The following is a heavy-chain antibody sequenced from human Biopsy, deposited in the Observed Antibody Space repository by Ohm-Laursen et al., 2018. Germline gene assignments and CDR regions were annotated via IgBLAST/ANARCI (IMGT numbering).Heavy chain of an antibody. D-gene: IGHD3-3*01. CDR1: GGFISTYY. CDR3: ARLYRLDDYWNDDPPDAFDV. V-gene: IGHV4-4*07. J-gene: IGHJ3*01. Sequence: GTLSLTCTVSGGFISTYYWNWIRQPAGKALEWIGRIYNTGSTNYNPSLRGRVTISVDTSKNQFSLKLSSVTAADTAVFFCARLYRLDDYWNDDPPDAFDVWGQGTRVTVSS. CDR2: IYNTGST.